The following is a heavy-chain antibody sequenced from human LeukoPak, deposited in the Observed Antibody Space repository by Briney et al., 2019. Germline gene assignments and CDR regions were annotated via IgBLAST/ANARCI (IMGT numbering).Heavy chain of an antibody. CDR2: TYYRSKWYN. V-gene: IGHV6-1*01. Sequence: QTLSLTCAISGDSLSSNSAAWNWIRQSPSRGLEWLGRTYYRSKWYNDNVVSVKSRITITPETSHNQFYLKLNSVTPADTAVYYCAREPGVAGTKAAQDAFDIWGQGTMVTVSS. J-gene: IGHJ3*02. CDR1: GDSLSSNSAA. CDR3: AREPGVAGTKAAQDAFDI. D-gene: IGHD6-19*01.